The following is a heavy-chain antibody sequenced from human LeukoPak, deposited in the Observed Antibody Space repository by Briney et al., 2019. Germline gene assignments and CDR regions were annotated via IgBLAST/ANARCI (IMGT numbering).Heavy chain of an antibody. V-gene: IGHV3-7*05. J-gene: IGHJ3*01. Sequence: WGSLSLPCAASGFTFSSYWVTWVRQAPGKGLGWVANINQDGSEKYYVDSVKGRSTISRDNAKNSLSLQMNSLTVEDTAVYYCARVLTGIAAAGTGAFDVWGQET. CDR2: INQDGSEK. D-gene: IGHD6-13*01. CDR3: ARVLTGIAAAGTGAFDV. CDR1: GFTFSSYW.